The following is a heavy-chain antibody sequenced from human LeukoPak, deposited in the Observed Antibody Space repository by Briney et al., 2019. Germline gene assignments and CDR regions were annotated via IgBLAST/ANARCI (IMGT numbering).Heavy chain of an antibody. V-gene: IGHV3-21*01. D-gene: IGHD3-10*01. J-gene: IGHJ4*02. CDR1: GFTFSSYS. Sequence: PGGSLRLSCAASGFTFSSYSMNWVRQAPGKGLEWVSYYADSVKGRFTISRDNAKNSLYLQMNSLRAEDTAVYYCARDAHYGSGSNDYWDQGTLVTVSS. CDR3: ARDAHYGSGSNDY.